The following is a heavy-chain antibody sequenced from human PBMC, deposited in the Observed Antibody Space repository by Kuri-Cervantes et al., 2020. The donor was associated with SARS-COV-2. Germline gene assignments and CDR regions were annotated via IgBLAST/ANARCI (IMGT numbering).Heavy chain of an antibody. J-gene: IGHJ6*02. Sequence: GGSLRLSCAASGFTFSSYSMNWVRQAPGKGLKWVSSISSSSSYIYYADSVKGRFTISRDNAKNSLYLQMNSLRAEDTAVYYCARGGLGGQLVDGMDVWGQGTTVTVSS. CDR1: GFTFSSYS. D-gene: IGHD6-6*01. CDR3: ARGGLGGQLVDGMDV. V-gene: IGHV3-21*01. CDR2: ISSSSSYI.